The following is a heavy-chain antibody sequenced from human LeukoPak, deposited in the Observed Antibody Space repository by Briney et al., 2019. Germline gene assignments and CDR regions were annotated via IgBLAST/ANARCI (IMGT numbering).Heavy chain of an antibody. CDR2: INPNSGGT. V-gene: IGHV1-2*02. Sequence: ASVKVSCKASGYTFTGYYMHWVRQAPGQGLEWMGWINPNSGGTNYAQKFQGRVTMTRDTSISTAYMELSRLRSDDTAVYYCARERCSITSCPDAFDIWGQGTMVTVSS. CDR1: GYTFTGYY. D-gene: IGHD2-2*01. J-gene: IGHJ3*02. CDR3: ARERCSITSCPDAFDI.